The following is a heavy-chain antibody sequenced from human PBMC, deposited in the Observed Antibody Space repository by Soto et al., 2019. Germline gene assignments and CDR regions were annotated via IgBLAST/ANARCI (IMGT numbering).Heavy chain of an antibody. V-gene: IGHV3-30*18. CDR1: GFTFSSYG. J-gene: IGHJ4*02. D-gene: IGHD1-7*01. CDR2: ISYDGSNK. CDR3: AKDPGELEMAFDC. Sequence: SGGSLRLSCAASGFTFSSYGMHWVRQATGKGLEWVAVISYDGSNKYYADSVKGRFTISRDNSKNTMYLQMNSLRAEDTAVYYCAKDPGELEMAFDCWGQGSMVAVYS.